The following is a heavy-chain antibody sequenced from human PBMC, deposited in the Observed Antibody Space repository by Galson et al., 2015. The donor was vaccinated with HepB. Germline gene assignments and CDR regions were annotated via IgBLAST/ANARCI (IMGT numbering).Heavy chain of an antibody. CDR1: GFTFSYYA. CDR2: MSFDGRDR. V-gene: IGHV3-30*04. D-gene: IGHD2-2*01. CDR3: ARDLLPGGCRSTSCYAGNFDY. J-gene: IGHJ4*02. Sequence: SLRLSCAASGFTFSYYAIHWVRQAPGKGLEWVAVMSFDGRDRDYADSVKGRLTISRDNSKNTVYLQMNSLRIEDMAVYYCARDLLPGGCRSTSCYAGNFDYWGQGTLVTVSS.